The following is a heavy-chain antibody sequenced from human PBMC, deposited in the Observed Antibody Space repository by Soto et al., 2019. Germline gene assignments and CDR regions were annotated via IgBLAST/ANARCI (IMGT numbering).Heavy chain of an antibody. CDR3: ARALTYYDFWSGSPSNWFDP. Sequence: EASVKVSCTASGYTFTSYDINWVRQATGQGLEWMGWMNPNSGNTGYAQKFQGRVTMTRNTSISTAYMELSSLRSEDTAVYYCARALTYYDFWSGSPSNWFDPWGQGTLVTVSS. CDR1: GYTFTSYD. J-gene: IGHJ5*02. CDR2: MNPNSGNT. V-gene: IGHV1-8*01. D-gene: IGHD3-3*01.